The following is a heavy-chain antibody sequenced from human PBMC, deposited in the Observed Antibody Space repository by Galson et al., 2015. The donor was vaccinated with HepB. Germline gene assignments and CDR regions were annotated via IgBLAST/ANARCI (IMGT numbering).Heavy chain of an antibody. D-gene: IGHD4/OR15-4a*01. J-gene: IGHJ4*02. CDR2: ISAHSGDT. Sequence: SVKVSCKASGYTFTTNGISWVRQAPGQGLEWTGWISAHSGDTKYAQKLQGRVTMTRDTSTSTVYVELRSLRSDDTAAYYCARDRDYRLDYWGQGTLVTVSS. V-gene: IGHV1-18*04. CDR3: ARDRDYRLDY. CDR1: GYTFTTNG.